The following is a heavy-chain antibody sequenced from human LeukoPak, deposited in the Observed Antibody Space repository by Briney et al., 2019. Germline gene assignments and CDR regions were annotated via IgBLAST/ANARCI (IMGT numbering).Heavy chain of an antibody. CDR2: ISAYNGNT. Sequence: AAVKVSCKASGYTFTSYGISWVRQAPGQGLEWMGWISAYNGNTNYAQKLQGRVTMTTDTSTSTAYMELRSLRSDDTAVYYCAREVPGPKTLDYWGQGTLVTVSS. CDR3: AREVPGPKTLDY. CDR1: GYTFTSYG. D-gene: IGHD7-27*01. V-gene: IGHV1-18*01. J-gene: IGHJ4*02.